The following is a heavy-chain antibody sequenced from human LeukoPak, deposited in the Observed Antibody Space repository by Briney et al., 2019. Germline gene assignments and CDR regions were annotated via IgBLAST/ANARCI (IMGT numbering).Heavy chain of an antibody. V-gene: IGHV3-64D*09. D-gene: IGHD6-13*01. CDR2: ISSNGGST. Sequence: GESLRLSCSASGFTFSSYAMHWVRQAPGKGLEYVSAISSNGGSTYYADSVKGRFTISRDSSKNTLYLQMSSLRAEDTAVYYCVKGSGIAAAGTGVYWGQGTLVTVSS. J-gene: IGHJ4*02. CDR3: VKGSGIAAAGTGVY. CDR1: GFTFSSYA.